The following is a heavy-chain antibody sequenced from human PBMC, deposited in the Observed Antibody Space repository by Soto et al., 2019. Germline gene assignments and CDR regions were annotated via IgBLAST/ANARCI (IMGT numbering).Heavy chain of an antibody. CDR3: ARVYDFWSGLYFDY. J-gene: IGHJ4*02. D-gene: IGHD3-3*01. Sequence: PSETLSLICNVSGGSISTADYYWSWIRQPPGKGLEWIGYIYYSGSTNYNPSLKSRVTISVDTSKNQFSLKLSSVTAADTAVYYCARVYDFWSGLYFDYWGQGTLVTVSS. V-gene: IGHV4-61*08. CDR2: IYYSGST. CDR1: GGSISTADYY.